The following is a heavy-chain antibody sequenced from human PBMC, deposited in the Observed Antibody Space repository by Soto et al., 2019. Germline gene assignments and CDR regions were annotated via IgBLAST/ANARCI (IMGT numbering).Heavy chain of an antibody. CDR3: ARVYCSTTTCHVQAFDS. J-gene: IGHJ4*02. CDR1: GFTFSSYE. CDR2: ISSAGDSS. D-gene: IGHD2-2*01. Sequence: GSLRLSCAASGFTFSSYEMNWVRQAPGKTLEWVSYISSAGDSSYYADSVKSRFTISRDNAKNSLYLQMNSLRVEDTAIYYCARVYCSTTTCHVQAFDSWGQGTLVTVSS. V-gene: IGHV3-48*03.